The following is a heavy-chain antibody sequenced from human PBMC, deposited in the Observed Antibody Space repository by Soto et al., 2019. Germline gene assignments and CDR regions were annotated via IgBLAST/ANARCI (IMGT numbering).Heavy chain of an antibody. D-gene: IGHD3-16*02. CDR1: GFAVSSNY. V-gene: IGHV3-53*04. CDR3: ASNQLLYRDAFEM. Sequence: EVQLVESGGGLVQPGGSLRLSCAASGFAVSSNYMSWVRQAPGKGLEWVSVIYSGGSTYYADSVKGRFTISRHNSKNTLYLQMNCLRAEDTAVYYCASNQLLYRDAFEMWGQGKMVTVSS. CDR2: IYSGGST. J-gene: IGHJ3*02.